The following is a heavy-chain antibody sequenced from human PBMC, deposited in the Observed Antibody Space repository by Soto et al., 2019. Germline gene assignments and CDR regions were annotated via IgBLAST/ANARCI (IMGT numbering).Heavy chain of an antibody. J-gene: IGHJ6*02. Sequence: QVQLVQSGAEVKKPGSSVKVSCKASGGTFSSYAISWVRQAPGQGLEWMGGIIPIFGTANYAQKFQGRVTITADESTSTADMELSSLRSEDTAVYYCASSTASGYSYGPYYYYYYGMDVWGQGTTVTVSS. CDR2: IIPIFGTA. D-gene: IGHD5-18*01. V-gene: IGHV1-69*01. CDR3: ASSTASGYSYGPYYYYYYGMDV. CDR1: GGTFSSYA.